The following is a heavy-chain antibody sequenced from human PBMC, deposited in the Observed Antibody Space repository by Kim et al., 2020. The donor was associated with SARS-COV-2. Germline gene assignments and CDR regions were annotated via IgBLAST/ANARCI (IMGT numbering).Heavy chain of an antibody. CDR3: AKPSSGSIEYYYYGMDV. Sequence: VKGRFTISRDKSKNTLYLQMNSLRAEDTAVYYCAKPSSGSIEYYYYGMDVWGQGTTVTVSS. D-gene: IGHD3-10*01. J-gene: IGHJ6*02. V-gene: IGHV3-23*01.